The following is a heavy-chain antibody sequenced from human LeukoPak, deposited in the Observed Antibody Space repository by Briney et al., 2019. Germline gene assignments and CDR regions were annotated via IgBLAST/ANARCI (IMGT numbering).Heavy chain of an antibody. V-gene: IGHV4-38-2*02. CDR1: GYSISSGYY. CDR2: IYHSGSN. J-gene: IGHJ4*02. D-gene: IGHD5-18*01. Sequence: PSETLSLTCAVSGYSISSGYYWGWIRQPPGKGLEWIGSIYHSGSNYYNPSLKSRVTISVDTSKNQFSLKLSSVTAADTAVYYCARDDTAMVDYWGQGTLVTVSS. CDR3: ARDDTAMVDY.